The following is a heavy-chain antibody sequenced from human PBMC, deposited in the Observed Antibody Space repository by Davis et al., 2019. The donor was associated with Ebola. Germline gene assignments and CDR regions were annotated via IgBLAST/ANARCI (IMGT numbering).Heavy chain of an antibody. CDR2: IYYSGST. V-gene: IGHV4-39*01. CDR3: SRGLPDY. CDR1: GGSISSSSYY. J-gene: IGHJ4*02. Sequence: GSLRLSCTVSGGSISSSSYYWGWIRQPPGKGLEWIGSIYYSGSTYYNPSLKSRVTISVDTSKNQFSLKLSSVTAADTAVYYCSRGLPDYWGQGTLVTVSS.